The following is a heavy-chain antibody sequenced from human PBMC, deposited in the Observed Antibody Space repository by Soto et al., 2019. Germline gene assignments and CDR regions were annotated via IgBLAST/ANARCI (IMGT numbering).Heavy chain of an antibody. CDR1: GFTFSSYG. CDR3: AKDLGELCVSGPRPLGCYGMDV. CDR2: ISYDGSNK. V-gene: IGHV3-30*18. D-gene: IGHD1-26*01. Sequence: GGSLRLSCAASGFTFSSYGMHWVRQAPGKGLEWVAVISYDGSNKYYADSVKGRFTISRDNSKNTLYLQMNSLRAEDTAVYYCAKDLGELCVSGPRPLGCYGMDVWGQGTTVTVSS. J-gene: IGHJ6*02.